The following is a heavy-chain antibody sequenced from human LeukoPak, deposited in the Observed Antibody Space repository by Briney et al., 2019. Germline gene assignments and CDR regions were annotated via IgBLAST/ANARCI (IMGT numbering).Heavy chain of an antibody. Sequence: SETLSLTCTVSGGSISRSSRYWGWIRQPPGKGLEWIGSIFYSGNTYDNPSLKSRVTISVDTSKNQFSLKLSSVTAADTAVYYCARSGRRGLLGTTVTTMRWFDPWGQGTLVTVSS. CDR2: IFYSGNT. J-gene: IGHJ5*02. CDR1: GGSISRSSRY. CDR3: ARSGRRGLLGTTVTTMRWFDP. V-gene: IGHV4-39*07. D-gene: IGHD4-17*01.